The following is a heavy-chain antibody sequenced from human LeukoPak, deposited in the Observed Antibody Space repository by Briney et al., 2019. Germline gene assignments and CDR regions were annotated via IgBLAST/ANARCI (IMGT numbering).Heavy chain of an antibody. J-gene: IGHJ3*02. Sequence: PSETLSLTCAVSGGSISSSNWWSWVRQPPGKGLEWIGEIYHSGSTNYNPSLKSRVTISVDKSKNQFSLKLSSVTAADTAVYYCASMTTVTTEAFDIWGQGTMVTVSS. V-gene: IGHV4-4*02. CDR2: IYHSGST. D-gene: IGHD4-17*01. CDR1: GGSISSSNW. CDR3: ASMTTVTTEAFDI.